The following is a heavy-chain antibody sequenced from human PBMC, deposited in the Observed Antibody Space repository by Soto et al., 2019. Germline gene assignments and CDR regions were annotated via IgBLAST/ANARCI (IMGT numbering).Heavy chain of an antibody. CDR3: ARVSYDFWSGYYNYYYYYMDV. Sequence: GGSLRLSCAASGFTFSSYWMSRVRQAPGKGLEWVANIKQDGSEKYYVDSVKGRFTISRDNAKNSLYLQMNSLRAEDTAVYYCARVSYDFWSGYYNYYYYYMDVWGKGTTVTVSS. D-gene: IGHD3-3*01. CDR1: GFTFSSYW. J-gene: IGHJ6*03. V-gene: IGHV3-7*01. CDR2: IKQDGSEK.